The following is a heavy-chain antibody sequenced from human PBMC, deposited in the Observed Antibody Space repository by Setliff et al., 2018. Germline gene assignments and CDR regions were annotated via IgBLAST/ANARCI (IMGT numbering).Heavy chain of an antibody. D-gene: IGHD2-2*01. CDR3: ERLVRYCTATSCQRTSGDDL. Sequence: ASVKVSCKASGYTFSDYGISWVRLAPGQGLEWMGWISPYTGKTFYAPQFEDRVIMTTDTSTNTAYMDLRSLRSDDTAVSYCERLVRYCTATSCQRTSGDDLWGQGTLVTVSS. V-gene: IGHV1-18*01. CDR1: GYTFSDYG. CDR2: ISPYTGKT. J-gene: IGHJ4*02.